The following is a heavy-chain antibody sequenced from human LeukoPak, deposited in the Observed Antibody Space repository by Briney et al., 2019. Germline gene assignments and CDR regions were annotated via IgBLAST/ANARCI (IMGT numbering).Heavy chain of an antibody. CDR1: GGSISSSSYY. V-gene: IGHV4-61*02. Sequence: PSETLSLTCTVSGGSISSSSYYWGWIRQPAGKGLEWIGRIYTSGSTNYNPSLKSRVTMSVDTSKNQFSLKLSSVTAADTAVYYCARDRSRGWGDYFDYWGQGTLVTVSS. D-gene: IGHD3-16*01. CDR3: ARDRSRGWGDYFDY. J-gene: IGHJ4*02. CDR2: IYTSGST.